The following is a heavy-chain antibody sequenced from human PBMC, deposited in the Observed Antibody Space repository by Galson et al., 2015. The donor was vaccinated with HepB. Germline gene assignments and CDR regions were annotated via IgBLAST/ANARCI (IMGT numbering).Heavy chain of an antibody. D-gene: IGHD3-3*01. CDR1: GYTFMDYY. CDR2: IYPSGGST. V-gene: IGHV1-46*01. CDR3: AKGTRHRFLEGRIFDY. Sequence: SVKVSCKASGYTFMDYYVHWVRRAPGQGPEWMGVIYPSGGSTSYAQKFQGRITMTRDTSTNTVYMELSSLTSEDTAVYYCAKGTRHRFLEGRIFDYWGQGTLVTVSS. J-gene: IGHJ4*02.